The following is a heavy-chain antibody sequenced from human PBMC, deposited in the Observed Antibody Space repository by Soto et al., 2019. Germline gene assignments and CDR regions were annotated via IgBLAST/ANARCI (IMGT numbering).Heavy chain of an antibody. CDR1: GYTFTSYY. V-gene: IGHV1-46*01. CDR2: INPSGGST. D-gene: IGHD6-6*01. CDR3: ARGGSSSLVYNWFDP. Sequence: ASVKVSCKASGYTFTSYYMHWVRQAPGQGLEWMGIINPSGGSTGYAQKFQGRVTMTRDTSTSTVYMELSSLRSEDTAVYYCARGGSSSLVYNWFDPWGQGTLVTVSS. J-gene: IGHJ5*02.